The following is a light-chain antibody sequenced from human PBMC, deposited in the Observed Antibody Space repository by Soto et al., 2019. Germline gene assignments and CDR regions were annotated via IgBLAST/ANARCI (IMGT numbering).Light chain of an antibody. CDR3: QQCYSPPSP. CDR2: AAS. Sequence: PSPLSRARKSSVKSNCRASQSIHNYLNWYQQKPGKAPKRLIYAASSLQSGVPSRFSGSGSGTDFILTISSLQPEDFAAYYCQQCYSPPSPSGQGTRPAI. V-gene: IGKV1-39*01. CDR1: QSIHNY. J-gene: IGKJ5*01.